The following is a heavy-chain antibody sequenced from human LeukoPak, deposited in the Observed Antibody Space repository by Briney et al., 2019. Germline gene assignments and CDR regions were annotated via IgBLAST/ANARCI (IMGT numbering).Heavy chain of an antibody. CDR1: GDSVSRDSIA. D-gene: IGHD6-19*01. CDR2: TYYKSAWYN. CDR3: ARGTGWPQFDY. Sequence: SQTLSLTCAIAGDSVSRDSIAWNWIRQSPSRGLEGLGRTYYKSAWYNDYAVSVKGRIIINPDTSKNQFSLQLNSVTPEDTAVYYCARGTGWPQFDYWGQGTRVTVSS. J-gene: IGHJ4*02. V-gene: IGHV6-1*01.